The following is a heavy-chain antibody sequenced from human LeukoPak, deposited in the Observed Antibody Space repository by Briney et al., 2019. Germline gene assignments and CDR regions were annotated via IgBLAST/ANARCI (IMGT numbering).Heavy chain of an antibody. V-gene: IGHV4-59*01. CDR3: AREGVGDGYRLSAFDI. J-gene: IGHJ3*02. CDR2: IYYSGST. Sequence: SETLSLTCTVSGGSISSYYWSWIRQPPGKGLEWLGYIYYSGSTNYNPSLKSRVTISVDTSKNQFSLKLSSVTAADTAVYYCAREGVGDGYRLSAFDIWGQGTMVTVSS. D-gene: IGHD5-24*01. CDR1: GGSISSYY.